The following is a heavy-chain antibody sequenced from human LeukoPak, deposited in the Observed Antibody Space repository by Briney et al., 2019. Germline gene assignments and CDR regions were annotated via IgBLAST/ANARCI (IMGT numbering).Heavy chain of an antibody. CDR3: ARGDSSSWSNYFDP. V-gene: IGHV4-38-2*02. D-gene: IGHD6-13*01. CDR2: IYHTGST. CDR1: GYSIGSGYY. Sequence: SETLSLTCTVSGYSIGSGYYWVWIRQPPGKGLEWIGSIYHTGSTSYYPSLKSRVTISIDTSKNQFSLKLSSVTAADTAVYYCARGDSSSWSNYFDPWGQGTLVTVSS. J-gene: IGHJ5*02.